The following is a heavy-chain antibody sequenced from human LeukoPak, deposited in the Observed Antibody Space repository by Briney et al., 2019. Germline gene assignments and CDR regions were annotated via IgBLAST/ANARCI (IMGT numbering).Heavy chain of an antibody. Sequence: SETLSLTCTVSGGSISSYHWNWIRQPAGKELEWIGRIYVSGSTSYNPSLKSRVTMSVDTSKNQFSLRLSSVTAADTAVYYCARFYYYGSGSYSFDYWGQGILVTVSS. CDR3: ARFYYYGSGSYSFDY. D-gene: IGHD3-10*01. V-gene: IGHV4-4*07. J-gene: IGHJ4*02. CDR2: IYVSGST. CDR1: GGSISSYH.